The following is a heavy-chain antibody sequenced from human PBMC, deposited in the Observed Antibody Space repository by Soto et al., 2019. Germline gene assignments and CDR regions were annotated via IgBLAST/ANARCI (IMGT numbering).Heavy chain of an antibody. Sequence: QLHLVQSGAVVKKPGASVTVSCSASGYPVTAYYMHWVRQAPGRGLEWMGGINPATGAAKYTQTFQGRDTMTRDTATSTVFMELSGLTSGDTAVFYCVRGGGVGVAGSAAFDMWGQGTLVTVSS. CDR1: GYPVTAYY. CDR2: INPATGAA. D-gene: IGHD3-3*01. V-gene: IGHV1-2*02. J-gene: IGHJ3*02. CDR3: VRGGGVGVAGSAAFDM.